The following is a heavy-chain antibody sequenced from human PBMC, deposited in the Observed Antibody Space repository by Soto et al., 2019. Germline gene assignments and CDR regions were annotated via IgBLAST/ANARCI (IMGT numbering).Heavy chain of an antibody. CDR1: GGTFSSYA. J-gene: IGHJ6*02. D-gene: IGHD2-21*01. Sequence: SVKVSCKASGGTFSSYAISWVRQAPGQGLEWMGGIIPIFGTANYAQKFQGRVTITADESTSTAYMELSSLRSEDTAVYYCARDIVNPYYYYYYGMDVRGQGTTV. CDR3: ARDIVNPYYYYYYGMDV. CDR2: IIPIFGTA. V-gene: IGHV1-69*13.